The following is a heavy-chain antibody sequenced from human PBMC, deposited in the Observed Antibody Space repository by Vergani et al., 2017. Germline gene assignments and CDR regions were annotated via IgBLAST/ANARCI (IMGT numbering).Heavy chain of an antibody. J-gene: IGHJ4*02. D-gene: IGHD3-16*02. Sequence: EVQLVESGGGLVQPGGSLRLSCAASGFTFSSYWMSWVRQAPGKGLEWVANIKQDGSEKYYVDSVKGRFTISRDNAKNSLYLHMNSLRAEDTAVYYCARDNYRHPGAVDYWGQGTLVTVSS. CDR3: ARDNYRHPGAVDY. V-gene: IGHV3-7*03. CDR1: GFTFSSYW. CDR2: IKQDGSEK.